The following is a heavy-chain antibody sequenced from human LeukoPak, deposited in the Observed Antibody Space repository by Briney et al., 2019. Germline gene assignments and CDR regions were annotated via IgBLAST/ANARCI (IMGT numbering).Heavy chain of an antibody. J-gene: IGHJ4*02. CDR2: ISSRSEAI. Sequence: GGSLRLSCAASEFTFRKYHMNGVRQAPGKGLEWVSYISSRSEAIYYADSVKGRFTIFRDNAKSSLYLQMNSLRAEDPAVYYCTSDGAHGYAMDFWGQGTLVTVSS. V-gene: IGHV3-48*04. CDR1: EFTFRKYH. CDR3: TSDGAHGYAMDF. D-gene: IGHD2-2*01.